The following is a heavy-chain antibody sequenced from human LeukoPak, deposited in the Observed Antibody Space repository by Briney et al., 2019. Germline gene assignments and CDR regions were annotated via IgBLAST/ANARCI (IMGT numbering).Heavy chain of an antibody. D-gene: IGHD3-22*01. CDR1: GFTFSSYE. J-gene: IGHJ4*02. Sequence: GGTLRLSCAASGFTFSSYEMNWVRQAPGKGLEWVSYISSSGSTIYYADSVKGRFTISRDNAKNSLYLQMNSLRAEDTAVYYCARDPRGPTGYDHSGRDSFDYWGQGTLVTVSS. V-gene: IGHV3-48*03. CDR3: ARDPRGPTGYDHSGRDSFDY. CDR2: ISSSGSTI.